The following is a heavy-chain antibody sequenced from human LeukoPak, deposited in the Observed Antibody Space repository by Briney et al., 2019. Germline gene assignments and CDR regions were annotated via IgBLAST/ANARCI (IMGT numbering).Heavy chain of an antibody. CDR3: ARGWLQLRENAFDI. Sequence: ASVKVSCKASGYTFTGYYMHWVRQAPGQGLEWMGWINPNSGGTNYAQKFQGRVTMTRDTSISTAYMELSRLRSEDTAVYYCARGWLQLRENAFDIWGQGTMVTVSS. V-gene: IGHV1-2*02. J-gene: IGHJ3*02. CDR1: GYTFTGYY. D-gene: IGHD5-24*01. CDR2: INPNSGGT.